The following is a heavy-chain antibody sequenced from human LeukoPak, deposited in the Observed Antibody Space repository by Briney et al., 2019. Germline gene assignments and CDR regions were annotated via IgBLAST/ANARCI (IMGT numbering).Heavy chain of an antibody. D-gene: IGHD6-19*01. CDR1: GFTFSSYG. Sequence: GGSLRLSCAASGFTFSSYGMHWVRQAPGKGLEWVAFIRYDGSNKYYADSVKGRFTISRDNSKNTLYLQMNSLKTEDTAVYYCTTDPVWQWLNYYYYYMDVWGKGTTVTVSS. V-gene: IGHV3-30*02. CDR2: IRYDGSNK. CDR3: TTDPVWQWLNYYYYYMDV. J-gene: IGHJ6*03.